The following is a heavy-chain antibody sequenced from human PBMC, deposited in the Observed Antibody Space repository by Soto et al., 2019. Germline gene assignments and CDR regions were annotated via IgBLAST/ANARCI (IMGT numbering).Heavy chain of an antibody. CDR3: ARGSSWSYFDY. CDR1: GYTFTSYA. CDR2: INTAKDTT. J-gene: IGHJ4*02. V-gene: IGHV1-3*04. D-gene: IGHD6-13*01. Sequence: QVQLVQSGAEVKRPGASVKVSCKASGYTFTSYAVHWVRQAPGQRLEWMGWINTAKDTTKYSQKFQGRVTITRDTSANIVYMEVSSRTSEDTAVYYCARGSSWSYFDYWGQGTLVTVSS.